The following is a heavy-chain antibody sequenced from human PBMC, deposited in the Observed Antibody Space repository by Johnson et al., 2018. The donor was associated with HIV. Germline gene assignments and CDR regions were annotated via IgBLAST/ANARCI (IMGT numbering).Heavy chain of an antibody. D-gene: IGHD1-14*01. J-gene: IGHJ3*02. Sequence: VQLVESGGGVVQPGRSLRLSCAASGFTVSSNYMSWVRQPPGKGLEWAPVIYSGGSTYYADSVKGRFTIYRDNSKNTLYLQMNSLRAEDTAVYYCARDGMAATKANIWGQGTMVTVSS. V-gene: IGHV3-66*01. CDR3: ARDGMAATKANI. CDR2: IYSGGST. CDR1: GFTVSSNY.